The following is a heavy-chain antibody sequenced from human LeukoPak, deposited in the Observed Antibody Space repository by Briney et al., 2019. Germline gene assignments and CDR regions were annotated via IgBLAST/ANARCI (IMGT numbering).Heavy chain of an antibody. D-gene: IGHD6-6*01. V-gene: IGHV1-69*13. CDR3: ARVSSSEDWDAFDI. J-gene: IGHJ3*02. CDR2: IIPIFGTA. Sequence: ASVKVSCKASGGTFSSYAISWVRQAPGQGLKWMGGIIPIFGTANYAQKFQGRVTITADESTSTAYMELSSLRSEDTAVYYCARVSSSEDWDAFDIWGQGTMVTVSS. CDR1: GGTFSSYA.